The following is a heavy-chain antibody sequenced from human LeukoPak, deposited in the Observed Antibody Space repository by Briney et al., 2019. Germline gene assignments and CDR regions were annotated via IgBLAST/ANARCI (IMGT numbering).Heavy chain of an antibody. CDR1: GFTFSSYA. CDR3: AKDLGYGDYGYYYYSGMDV. V-gene: IGHV3-23*01. Sequence: GGSLRLSCAASGFTFSSYAMSWVRQAPGKGLEWVSAISGSGGSTYYADSVKGRFTISRDNSKNTLYLQMNSLRAEDTAVYSCAKDLGYGDYGYYYYSGMDVWGQGTTVTVSS. D-gene: IGHD4-17*01. J-gene: IGHJ6*02. CDR2: ISGSGGST.